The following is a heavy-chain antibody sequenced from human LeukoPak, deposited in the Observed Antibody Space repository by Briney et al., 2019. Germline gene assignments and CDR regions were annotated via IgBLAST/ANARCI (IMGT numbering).Heavy chain of an antibody. Sequence: GESLKISCKGSGYSFTSYWIGWMRQMPGKGLEWMGIIYPGDSDTRYSPSFQGQVTISADKSISTAYLQWSSLKASDTAMYYCARHRDDILTGYYFAHYMDVWGKGTTVTVSS. CDR3: ARHRDDILTGYYFAHYMDV. CDR2: IYPGDSDT. V-gene: IGHV5-51*01. CDR1: GYSFTSYW. J-gene: IGHJ6*03. D-gene: IGHD3-9*01.